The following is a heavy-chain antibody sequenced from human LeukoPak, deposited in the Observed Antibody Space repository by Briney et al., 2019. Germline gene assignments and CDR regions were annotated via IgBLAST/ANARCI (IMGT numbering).Heavy chain of an antibody. J-gene: IGHJ4*02. V-gene: IGHV3-30*18. Sequence: PGGSLRLSCAASGFTFSSYGMHWVRQAPGKGLEWVAFISYDGSNKYYADSVKGRFTISRDNSKNTLYLQMNSLRAEDTAVYYCAKTVIAGYYDILTGYIHWGQGTLVTVSS. CDR2: ISYDGSNK. D-gene: IGHD3-9*01. CDR3: AKTVIAGYYDILTGYIH. CDR1: GFTFSSYG.